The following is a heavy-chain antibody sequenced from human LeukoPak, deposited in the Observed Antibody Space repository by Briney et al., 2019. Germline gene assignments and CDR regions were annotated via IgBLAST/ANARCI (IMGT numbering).Heavy chain of an antibody. Sequence: SGKLSCKASGYIFTTFGISWMRLLCAPGLDRHGSLDTNNGKTNYSQRLQGRVTMTTDTSTSTCNMELRSLISDDTAEYYCARDPRDWSGYYMGPQLNYYYGMDVWGQGTTVTVSS. CDR3: ARDPRDWSGYYMGPQLNYYYGMDV. D-gene: IGHD3-3*01. CDR2: LDTNNGKT. V-gene: IGHV1-18*01. J-gene: IGHJ6*02. CDR1: GYIFTTFG.